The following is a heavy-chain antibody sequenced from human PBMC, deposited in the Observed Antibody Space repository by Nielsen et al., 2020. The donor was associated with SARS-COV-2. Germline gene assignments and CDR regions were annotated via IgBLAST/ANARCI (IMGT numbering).Heavy chain of an antibody. J-gene: IGHJ4*02. Sequence: GESLKISCAASGFTFSSYAMSWVRQAPGKGLEWVSAISGSGGSTYYADSVKGRFTISRDNSKNTLYLQMNSLRAEDTAVYYCARDAPYSSSPLGYWGQGTLVTVSS. CDR2: ISGSGGST. V-gene: IGHV3-23*01. D-gene: IGHD6-6*01. CDR1: GFTFSSYA. CDR3: ARDAPYSSSPLGY.